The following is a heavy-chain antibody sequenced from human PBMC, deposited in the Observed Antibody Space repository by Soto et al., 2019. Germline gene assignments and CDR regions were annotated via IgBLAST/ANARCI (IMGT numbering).Heavy chain of an antibody. CDR1: GGTFSSYT. CDR3: ARDPTGGYDSTFDY. CDR2: IIPILGIA. V-gene: IGHV1-69*08. Sequence: QVQLVQSGAEVKKPGSSVKVSCKASGGTFSSYTISWVRQAPGQGLEWMGRIIPILGIANYAQKFQGRVTITADKATSTAYMELSSLRSEDTAVYYCARDPTGGYDSTFDYWGQGTLVTVSS. J-gene: IGHJ4*02. D-gene: IGHD5-12*01.